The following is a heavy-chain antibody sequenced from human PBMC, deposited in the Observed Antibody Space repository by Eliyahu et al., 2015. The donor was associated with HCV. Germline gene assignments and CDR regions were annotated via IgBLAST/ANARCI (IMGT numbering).Heavy chain of an antibody. CDR2: INTGNGDT. D-gene: IGHD4-23*01. CDR3: ARQANAGNPGDY. Sequence: QVQLVQSGAEVKEPGASVXVSCEASGXTFTRNTIHWVRQAPGQRLEGMGWINTGNGDTKYSQKFQGRVTFTGDTSANKAYMELSSLRSEDTAVYYCARQANAGNPGDYWGQGTLVTVSS. J-gene: IGHJ4*02. V-gene: IGHV1-3*04. CDR1: GXTFTRNT.